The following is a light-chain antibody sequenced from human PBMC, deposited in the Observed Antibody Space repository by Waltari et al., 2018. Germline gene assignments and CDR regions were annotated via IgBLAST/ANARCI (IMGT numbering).Light chain of an antibody. CDR2: TAS. CDR3: QQSYTTPLT. V-gene: IGKV1-39*01. CDR1: QSISSY. Sequence: DIQMTQSPSSLSASVGDRVTITCRASQSISSYLNWYQQKPGKAPKLLIYTASSFQSGVPSRFNGSGSGTDVTLTISSLQPEDFATYYCQQSYTTPLTFGGGTKVEIK. J-gene: IGKJ4*01.